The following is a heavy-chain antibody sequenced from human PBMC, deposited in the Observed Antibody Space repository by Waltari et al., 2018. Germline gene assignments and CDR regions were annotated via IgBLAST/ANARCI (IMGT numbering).Heavy chain of an antibody. Sequence: QVQLVQSGAEVKKPGASVKVSCKASGYTFTSYAMHWVRQAPGQRLEWMGWINAGNGNTKYSQKFQGRVTITRDTSASTAYMELSSLRSEDTAVYYCARVKSSWYDFFDYWGQGTLVTVSS. J-gene: IGHJ4*02. V-gene: IGHV1-3*01. CDR3: ARVKSSWYDFFDY. CDR2: INAGNGNT. CDR1: GYTFTSYA. D-gene: IGHD6-13*01.